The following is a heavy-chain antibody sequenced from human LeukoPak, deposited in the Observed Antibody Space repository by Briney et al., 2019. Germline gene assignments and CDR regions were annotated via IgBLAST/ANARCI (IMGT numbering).Heavy chain of an antibody. CDR2: ISSSGSSI. D-gene: IGHD3-22*01. CDR3: ARQYYYDTSGYDAFDI. Sequence: GGSLILSCAASGFTFSSYELNWVRQTPGKGLEWVSYISSSGSSIYYADSVKGRFAISRDNAKNSLCLQMNSLRAEDTAVYYCARQYYYDTSGYDAFDIWGQGTVVTVSS. V-gene: IGHV3-48*03. J-gene: IGHJ3*02. CDR1: GFTFSSYE.